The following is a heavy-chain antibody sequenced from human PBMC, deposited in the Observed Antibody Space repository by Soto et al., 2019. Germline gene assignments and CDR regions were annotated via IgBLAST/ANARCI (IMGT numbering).Heavy chain of an antibody. J-gene: IGHJ4*02. CDR1: VFTFSSYA. Sequence: GGSLRLSCAASVFTFSSYAMSWVRQAPGKGLEWVSAISGSGGSTYYADSVKGRFTISRDNSKNTLYLQMNSLRAEDTAVYYCAKGIRITMIVVVTHFDYWGQGTLVTVSS. D-gene: IGHD3-22*01. CDR2: ISGSGGST. V-gene: IGHV3-23*01. CDR3: AKGIRITMIVVVTHFDY.